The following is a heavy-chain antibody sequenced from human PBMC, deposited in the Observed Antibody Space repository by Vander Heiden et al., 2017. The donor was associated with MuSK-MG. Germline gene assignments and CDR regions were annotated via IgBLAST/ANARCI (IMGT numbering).Heavy chain of an antibody. D-gene: IGHD2-21*01. CDR2: INSGNGKT. Sequence: QVRLVQSGAEVENPGASVKVSCKASGNSFSDYAVHWGRQAPGQGLEWMGWINSGNGKTDCLQKFQGRVTITRDTSANSAYMELSRLTFEDTAVYYCEGVSDYHGMDVWGQGTTVTVSS. CDR1: GNSFSDYA. CDR3: EGVSDYHGMDV. J-gene: IGHJ6*02. V-gene: IGHV1-3*01.